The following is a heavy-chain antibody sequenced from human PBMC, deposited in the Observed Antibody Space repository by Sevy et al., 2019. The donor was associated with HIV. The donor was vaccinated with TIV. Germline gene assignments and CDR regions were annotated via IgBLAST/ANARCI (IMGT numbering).Heavy chain of an antibody. CDR1: GFTFSSYD. CDR2: IGIAGDT. J-gene: IGHJ5*02. Sequence: GGSVRLSCAASGFTFSSYDMHWVRQVTGQGLEWVSGIGIAGDTYYPGSVKGRLTISRENARNSLDLQMNSLRAGDTAVYYCVSGNNLGELGYWFDPWGQGTLVTVSS. CDR3: VSGNNLGELGYWFDP. V-gene: IGHV3-13*01. D-gene: IGHD3-10*01.